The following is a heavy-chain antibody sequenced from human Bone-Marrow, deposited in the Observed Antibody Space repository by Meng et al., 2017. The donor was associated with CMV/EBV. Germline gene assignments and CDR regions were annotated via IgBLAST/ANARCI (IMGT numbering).Heavy chain of an antibody. V-gene: IGHV1-2*02. CDR3: ARGPITMMVVAPYGMDV. J-gene: IGHJ6*02. CDR2: ISPNSGGT. D-gene: IGHD3-22*01. Sequence: TVKVSCKGSGYIFSDYYMHWVRQAPGQGLEWMGWISPNSGGTNYAQRFQGRVTMTSDTSITTAYMELSSLTSDDTAVYYCARGPITMMVVAPYGMDVCGQGTTVTVSS. CDR1: GYIFSDYY.